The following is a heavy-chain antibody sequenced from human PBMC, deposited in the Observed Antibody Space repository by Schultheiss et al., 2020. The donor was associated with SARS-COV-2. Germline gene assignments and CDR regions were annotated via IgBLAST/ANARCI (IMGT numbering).Heavy chain of an antibody. CDR1: GFTFSDYY. V-gene: IGHV3-11*04. Sequence: GGSLRLSCVASGFTFSDYYMSWIRQAPGKGLEWVSYISSSGCSIYYVDSVKGRFTISRDNAEKSLYLQMNSLRAEDTAVYYCARGYCSGGSCQRGYWGQGTLVTV. J-gene: IGHJ4*02. CDR3: ARGYCSGGSCQRGY. CDR2: ISSSGCSI. D-gene: IGHD2-15*01.